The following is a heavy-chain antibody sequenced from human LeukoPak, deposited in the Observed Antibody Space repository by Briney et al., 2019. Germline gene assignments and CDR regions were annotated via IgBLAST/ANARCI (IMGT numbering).Heavy chain of an antibody. J-gene: IGHJ4*02. CDR2: ISGSGGST. Sequence: SGGSLRLSCAASGFTFSSYAMSWVRQAPGKGLEWVSAISGSGGSTYYADSVKGRFTISRDNSKNTLYLQMNSPRAEDTAVYYCATDPYIIVPIDYWGQGTLVTVSS. CDR1: GFTFSSYA. D-gene: IGHD3-16*02. V-gene: IGHV3-23*01. CDR3: ATDPYIIVPIDY.